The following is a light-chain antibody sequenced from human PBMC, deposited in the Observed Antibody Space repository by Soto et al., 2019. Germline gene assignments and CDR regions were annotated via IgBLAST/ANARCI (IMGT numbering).Light chain of an antibody. J-gene: IGKJ5*01. V-gene: IGKV1-39*01. CDR1: QSIGSY. CDR2: AAS. Sequence: TQSPGILSLSPGERASLSCGASQSIGSYLNWYQQEPGKAPNLLIYAASSLQSGVPSTFSGRGSGTDFTLTISTLQPEDFATYYCQQSYATPSSFGQGTRLEIK. CDR3: QQSYATPSS.